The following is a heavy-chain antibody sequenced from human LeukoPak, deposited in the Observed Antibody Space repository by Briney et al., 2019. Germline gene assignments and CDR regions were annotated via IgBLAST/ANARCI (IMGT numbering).Heavy chain of an antibody. CDR1: GGTFSSYA. J-gene: IGHJ3*02. CDR2: IIPIFGTA. CDR3: ARSSGDYDAFDI. D-gene: IGHD7-27*01. V-gene: IGHV1-69*13. Sequence: GASVKVSCKASGGTFSSYAISWVRQAPGQGHEWMGGIIPIFGTANYAQKFQGRVTITADESTSTAYMELSSLRSEDTAVYYCARSSGDYDAFDIWGQGTMVTVSS.